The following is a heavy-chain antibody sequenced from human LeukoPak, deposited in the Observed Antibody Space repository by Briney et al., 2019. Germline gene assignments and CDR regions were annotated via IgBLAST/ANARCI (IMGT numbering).Heavy chain of an antibody. CDR2: ISYDGSNI. Sequence: GGSLRLSCAASGFTFSSYAMHWVRQAPGKGLEWVAVISYDGSNIYYADSVKGRFTISRDNSKNTLYLQMNSLRAEDTAVYYCARGAGAFDIWGQGTMVTVSS. CDR1: GFTFSSYA. CDR3: ARGAGAFDI. J-gene: IGHJ3*02. V-gene: IGHV3-30*04.